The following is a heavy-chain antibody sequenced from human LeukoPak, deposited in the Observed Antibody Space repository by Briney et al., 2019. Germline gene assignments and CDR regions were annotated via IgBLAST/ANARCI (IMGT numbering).Heavy chain of an antibody. Sequence: SETLSLTCTVSGGSISSYHWSWIRQPPGKGLEWIGYIFYSGSTNYNPSLKSRVTISLDTSKSQFSLKLSSVTASDTAVYYCARWGRTPTQPYYYYGMDVWGQGTTVTVSS. J-gene: IGHJ6*02. CDR2: IFYSGST. CDR3: ARWGRTPTQPYYYYGMDV. CDR1: GGSISSYH. V-gene: IGHV4-59*01. D-gene: IGHD3-16*01.